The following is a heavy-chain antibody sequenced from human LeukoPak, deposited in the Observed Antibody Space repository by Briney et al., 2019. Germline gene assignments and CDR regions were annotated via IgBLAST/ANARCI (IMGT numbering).Heavy chain of an antibody. CDR3: ARSEYSSTWYGDYYYYYMDV. Sequence: PGGSLRLSCAASGFTFSTFWMHWVRQAPGKGLVWVSRINSDGSSTAYADSVKGRFTISRDNAKNTLYLQMNSLRADDTAVYYCARSEYSSTWYGDYYYYYMDVWGKGTTVTVSS. CDR1: GFTFSTFW. V-gene: IGHV3-74*01. CDR2: INSDGSST. D-gene: IGHD6-13*01. J-gene: IGHJ6*03.